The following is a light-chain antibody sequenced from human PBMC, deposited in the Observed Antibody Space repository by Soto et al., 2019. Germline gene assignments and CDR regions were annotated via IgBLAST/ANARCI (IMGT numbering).Light chain of an antibody. CDR2: DAS. CDR3: QQRSNWPLT. J-gene: IGKJ3*01. CDR1: ESVSSY. Sequence: EIVLTQSPATLSLSPGERATLSCRASESVSSYLVWYQQKPGQAPSLLIYDASNRATGIPARFSGSGSGTHFTLTVRSLEPEDFAVYYCQQRSNWPLTFGPGTKVESK. V-gene: IGKV3-11*01.